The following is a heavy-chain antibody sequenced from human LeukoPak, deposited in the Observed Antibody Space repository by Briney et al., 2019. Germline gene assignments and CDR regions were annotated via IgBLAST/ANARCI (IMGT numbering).Heavy chain of an antibody. Sequence: WASVKVSCTASGYTFTGYYMHWVRQAPGQGLEWMGWINPNSGGTNYAQKFQGWVTMTRDTSISAAYMELSRLRSDDTAVYYCARASLAYCGGDCYGHFDYWGQGTLVTVSS. J-gene: IGHJ4*02. D-gene: IGHD2-21*02. CDR2: INPNSGGT. V-gene: IGHV1-2*04. CDR1: GYTFTGYY. CDR3: ARASLAYCGGDCYGHFDY.